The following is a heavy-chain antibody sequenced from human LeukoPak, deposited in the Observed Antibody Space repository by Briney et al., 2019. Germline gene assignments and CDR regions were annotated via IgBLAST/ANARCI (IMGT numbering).Heavy chain of an antibody. CDR1: GFTFSSYA. J-gene: IGHJ6*03. V-gene: IGHV3-30*04. CDR3: ARVREEIQLWLTYYYYMDV. Sequence: GRSLRLSCAASGFTFSSYAMHWVRQAPGKGLEWVAVISYDGSNKYYADSVKGRFTISRDNSNNTLYLQMNSLRAEDTAVYYCARVREEIQLWLTYYYYMDVWGKGTTVTVSS. CDR2: ISYDGSNK. D-gene: IGHD5-18*01.